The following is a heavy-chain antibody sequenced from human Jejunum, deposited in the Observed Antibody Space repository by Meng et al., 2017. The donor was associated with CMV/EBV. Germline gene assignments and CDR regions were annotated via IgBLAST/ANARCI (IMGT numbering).Heavy chain of an antibody. V-gene: IGHV1-18*01. Sequence: VALFHTRADRHKPRASLQYPCKFSDITFLRYDVGWVLHAPCQGLECMAWLAAHDYDTSHAPKFPRRVTVTADRHTATAYMELRSLRSDDTAVYYCARGSPGRSYSDYWGPGTLVTVSS. D-gene: IGHD3-10*01. CDR1: DITFLRYD. CDR2: LAAHDYDT. CDR3: ARGSPGRSYSDY. J-gene: IGHJ4*02.